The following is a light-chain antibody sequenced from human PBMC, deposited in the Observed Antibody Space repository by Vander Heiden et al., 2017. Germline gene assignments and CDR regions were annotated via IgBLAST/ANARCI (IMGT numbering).Light chain of an antibody. CDR1: QSIRTTY. CDR2: GAS. V-gene: IGKV3-20*01. CDR3: QQSDSPPLT. Sequence: LAQSPVTLSLSPGDRSTLSCSACQSIRTTYLAWYQLKPGQAPRLLMFGASNRATGIPDRFSGSGSGTDFTLSISRLEPEDFAVYYCQQSDSPPLTFGQGTTVEIK. J-gene: IGKJ1*01.